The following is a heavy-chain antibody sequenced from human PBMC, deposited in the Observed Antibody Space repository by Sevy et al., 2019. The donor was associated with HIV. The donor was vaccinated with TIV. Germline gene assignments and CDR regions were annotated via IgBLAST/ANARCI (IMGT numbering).Heavy chain of an antibody. J-gene: IGHJ5*02. D-gene: IGHD2-2*01. CDR1: DGSFSGYY. CDR3: ARSPPVVVVPGAPSWFDP. V-gene: IGHV4-34*01. CDR2: INESGIT. Sequence: SETRSLTCAVHDGSFSGYYWNWIRQLPGKGLEWIGEINESGITYYNPSLKSRVTISVDTSKKQFSLKLNSVTAVDPAVYFCARSPPVVVVPGAPSWFDPWGQGTLVTVSS.